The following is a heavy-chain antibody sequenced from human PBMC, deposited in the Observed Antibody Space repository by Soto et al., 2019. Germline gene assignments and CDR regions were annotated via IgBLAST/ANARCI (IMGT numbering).Heavy chain of an antibody. CDR2: ISSSSSYI. V-gene: IGHV3-21*01. J-gene: IGHJ6*02. CDR3: ARAGGIAARHYYYGMDV. Sequence: GGSLRLSCAASGFTFSSYSMNWVRRAPGKGLEWVSSISSSSSYIYYADSVKGRFTISRDNAKNSLYLQMNSLRAEDTAVYSCARAGGIAARHYYYGMDVWGQGTTVTVSS. D-gene: IGHD6-6*01. CDR1: GFTFSSYS.